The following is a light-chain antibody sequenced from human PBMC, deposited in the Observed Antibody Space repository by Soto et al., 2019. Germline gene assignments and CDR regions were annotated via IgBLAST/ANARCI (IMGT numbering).Light chain of an antibody. CDR1: QTISSSY. Sequence: EIVLTQSPGTLSLSPGERATLSCRASQTISSSYLAWYQQKPGQAPRLLIFGASSRATGIPDRFSGSGSGTDFTLTISRLEPEDFAVYYCQHYNNSPPWTFGQGTRVDIQ. V-gene: IGKV3-20*01. J-gene: IGKJ1*01. CDR3: QHYNNSPPWT. CDR2: GAS.